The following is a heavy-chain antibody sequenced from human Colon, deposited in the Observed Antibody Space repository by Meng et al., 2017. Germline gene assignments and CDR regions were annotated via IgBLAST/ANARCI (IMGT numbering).Heavy chain of an antibody. D-gene: IGHD4-17*01. V-gene: IGHV1-18*01. J-gene: IGHJ4*02. CDR3: ARDNPGDYVWDY. CDR1: GYTFTTYG. Sequence: QVKLMQSGAEVNKHGASVKVSCKASGYTFTTYGISWIRQAPGQGLEWMGWISTYDDNTNYVEKFRGRVTMTTDTSTNTAYMELRSLRSDDTAVYYCARDNPGDYVWDYWGQGTLVTVSS. CDR2: ISTYDDNT.